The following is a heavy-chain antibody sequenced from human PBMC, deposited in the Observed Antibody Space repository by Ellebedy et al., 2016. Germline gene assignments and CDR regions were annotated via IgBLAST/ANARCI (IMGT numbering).Heavy chain of an antibody. V-gene: IGHV4-39*01. CDR3: ATTTATTPHFDY. Sequence: SETLSLXCSVSGDSIRSGSYYWGWIRQPPGKGLEWIGNIYYSGSTYYNPSRKSRVTISVDTSKNQFSLKLSSVTAADTAVYYCATTTATTPHFDYWGQGTLVTVSS. J-gene: IGHJ4*02. D-gene: IGHD4-17*01. CDR2: IYYSGST. CDR1: GDSIRSGSYY.